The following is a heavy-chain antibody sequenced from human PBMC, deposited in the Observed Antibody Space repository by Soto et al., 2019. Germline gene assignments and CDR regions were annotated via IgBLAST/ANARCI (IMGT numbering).Heavy chain of an antibody. J-gene: IGHJ3*02. CDR3: AKDRKQCLGDAFDI. D-gene: IGHD6-19*01. Sequence: QVQLVESGGGVVQPGRSLRLSCAASGFTFSSYGMHWVRQAPGKGLEWVAVISYDGSNKYYADSVKGRFTISRDNSKNTLYLQMNSLRAEDTAVYYCAKDRKQCLGDAFDIWGQGTMVTVSS. CDR2: ISYDGSNK. V-gene: IGHV3-30*18. CDR1: GFTFSSYG.